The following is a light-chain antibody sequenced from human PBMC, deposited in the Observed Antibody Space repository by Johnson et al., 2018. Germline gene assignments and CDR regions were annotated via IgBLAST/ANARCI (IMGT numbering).Light chain of an antibody. V-gene: IGLV1-51*02. CDR2: ENN. J-gene: IGLJ1*01. CDR3: GTWDSSLRAGNV. CDR1: SSNIGNNY. Sequence: QSVLTQPPSVSAAPGQKVTIPCSGSSSNIGNNYVSWYQQLPGTAPTLLIYENNKRPSGIPDRFSGSKSVTSATLGITGLQTADEADYDCGTWDSSLRAGNVLGTGAKVTVL.